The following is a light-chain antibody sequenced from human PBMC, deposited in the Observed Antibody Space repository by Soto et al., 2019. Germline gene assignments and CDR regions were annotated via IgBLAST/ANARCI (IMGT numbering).Light chain of an antibody. CDR2: DVA. V-gene: IGKV1-5*01. J-gene: IGKJ4*01. CDR1: QSIERW. Sequence: DIQMTQSPSTLSASVGDRVTITCRASQSIERWLAWYQQRPGRAPKLLIYDVANLETGVPSRFSGSGSETEFTLTISSLQPDDFAIYYCQQYNSYPLTFGGGTKVEIK. CDR3: QQYNSYPLT.